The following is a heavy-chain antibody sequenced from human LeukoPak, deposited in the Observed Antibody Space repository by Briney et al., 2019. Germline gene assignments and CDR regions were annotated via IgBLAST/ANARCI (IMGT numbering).Heavy chain of an antibody. CDR3: ARRGACSGNSCNLDY. D-gene: IGHD2-2*01. V-gene: IGHV1-46*01. J-gene: IGHJ4*02. CDR2: INPSGGST. Sequence: ASVKVSCKASGYTFTSYYIHWVRQAPGQGFEWMGIINPSGGSTNYAEKFQGRVTMTRDTSTSTVYMEVSSLRSEDTAVYYCARRGACSGNSCNLDYWGQGTLVTVSS. CDR1: GYTFTSYY.